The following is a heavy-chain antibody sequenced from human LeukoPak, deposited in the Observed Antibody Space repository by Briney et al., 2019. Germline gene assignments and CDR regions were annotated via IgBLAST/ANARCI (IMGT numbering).Heavy chain of an antibody. CDR3: ARVSRVAYSSSWYLDY. CDR1: GFTFSDYS. D-gene: IGHD6-13*01. J-gene: IGHJ4*02. V-gene: IGHV3-21*06. CDR2: IFRRNSYI. Sequence: GGSLRLSCAASGFTFSDYSMNWVRQAPGKGLEWVSSIFRRNSYIYYSDSVKGRFTISRDDAKNSLYLQMNSLRADDTAMHYCARVSRVAYSSSWYLDYWGQGTLVTVSS.